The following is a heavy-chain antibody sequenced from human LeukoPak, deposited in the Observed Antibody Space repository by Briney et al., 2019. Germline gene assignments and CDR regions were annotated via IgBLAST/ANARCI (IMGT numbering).Heavy chain of an antibody. V-gene: IGHV1-69*06. CDR1: GGTFSSYA. Sequence: SVKVSCKASGGTFSSYAISWVRQAPGQGLEWMGGIIPIFGTANYAQKFQGRVTITADKSTSTAYMELSSLRSEDTAVYHCARDRGYSGYEPNWFDPWGQGTLVTVSS. D-gene: IGHD5-12*01. J-gene: IGHJ5*02. CDR2: IIPIFGTA. CDR3: ARDRGYSGYEPNWFDP.